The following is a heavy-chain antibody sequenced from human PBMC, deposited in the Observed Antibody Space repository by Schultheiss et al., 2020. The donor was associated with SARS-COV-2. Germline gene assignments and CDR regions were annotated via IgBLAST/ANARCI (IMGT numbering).Heavy chain of an antibody. Sequence: SETLSLTCNVSGDSISSFYWTWIRQSPGRGLEWIGYIYYTGNTNYNPSLKSRVTISIDTSKNQFSMNLNSVTAADTAVYYCARVGVNSAFDGGWFDPWGQGSLVTVSS. CDR2: IYYTGNT. D-gene: IGHD5-12*01. V-gene: IGHV4-59*12. CDR3: ARVGVNSAFDGGWFDP. CDR1: GDSISSFY. J-gene: IGHJ5*02.